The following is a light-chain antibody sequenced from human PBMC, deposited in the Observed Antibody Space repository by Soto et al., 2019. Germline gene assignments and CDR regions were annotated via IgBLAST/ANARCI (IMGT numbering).Light chain of an antibody. CDR3: QQYNNGPIT. V-gene: IGKV3-15*01. J-gene: IGKJ5*01. CDR1: QKVNIK. CDR2: DAS. Sequence: LAMTPSPMTLFLSPRERATLSCSASQKVNIKLAWYQQKPGQGPRLLIYDASTRATGIPARFSGSGSGTDFIITISSLQSEDFAVYYCQQYNNGPITFGQGTRLQI.